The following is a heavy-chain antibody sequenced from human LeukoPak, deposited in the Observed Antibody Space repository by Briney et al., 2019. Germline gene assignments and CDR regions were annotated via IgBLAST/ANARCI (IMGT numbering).Heavy chain of an antibody. V-gene: IGHV3-23*01. CDR3: AKTFRITMVRGVMDY. J-gene: IGHJ4*02. CDR1: GFTFGNYG. D-gene: IGHD3-10*01. CDR2: ISGSGGST. Sequence: GGSLRLSCVASGFTFGNYGIHWVRQAPGKGLEWVSAISGSGGSTYYADSVKGRFTISRDNSKNTLYLQMNSLRAEDTAVYYCAKTFRITMVRGVMDYWGQGTLVTVSS.